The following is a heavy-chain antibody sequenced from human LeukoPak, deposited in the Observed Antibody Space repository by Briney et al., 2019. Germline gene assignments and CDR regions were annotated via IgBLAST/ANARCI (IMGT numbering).Heavy chain of an antibody. V-gene: IGHV3-21*01. CDR1: GFAFSSFG. Sequence: PGGSLRLSCAASGFAFSSFGMHWVRQAPGKGLEWVSSISSGSSHILYADSGKGRFTISRDNAKNSLYLQMNSLRAEDTAVYYCARLLSGSYYYYYAMDVWGQGTTVTVSS. CDR2: ISSGSSHI. D-gene: IGHD3-10*01. CDR3: ARLLSGSYYYYYAMDV. J-gene: IGHJ6*02.